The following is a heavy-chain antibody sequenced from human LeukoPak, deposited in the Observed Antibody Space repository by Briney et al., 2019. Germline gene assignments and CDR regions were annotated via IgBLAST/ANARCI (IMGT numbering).Heavy chain of an antibody. V-gene: IGHV3-23*01. CDR3: AKAEGDIVVVPAAIQGDY. J-gene: IGHJ4*02. CDR1: GFTFSSYA. Sequence: PGGSLRLSCAASGFTFSSYAMGWVRQAPGKGLEWVSAISGSGGSTYYADSVKGRFTISRDNSKNTLYLQMNSLRAEDTAVYYCAKAEGDIVVVPAAIQGDYWGQGTLVTVSS. D-gene: IGHD2-2*01. CDR2: ISGSGGST.